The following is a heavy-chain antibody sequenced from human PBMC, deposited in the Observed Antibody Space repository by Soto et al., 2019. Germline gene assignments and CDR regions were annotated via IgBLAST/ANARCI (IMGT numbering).Heavy chain of an antibody. CDR3: ARRTNGGPTGRIFDY. Sequence: SETRSLTCSVSGGSVRSGSYYWSWIRQPPGKGLEYIGYVFYSGSTNYNPSLKRRVTISLDTSKNQFSLKLSSVTAADTAVYYCARRTNGGPTGRIFDYWGQGTLVTVSS. CDR2: VFYSGST. D-gene: IGHD4-17*01. V-gene: IGHV4-61*01. J-gene: IGHJ4*02. CDR1: GGSVRSGSYY.